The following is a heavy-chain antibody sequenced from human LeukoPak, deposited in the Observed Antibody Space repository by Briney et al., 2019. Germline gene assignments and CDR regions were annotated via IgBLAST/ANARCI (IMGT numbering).Heavy chain of an antibody. V-gene: IGHV3-7*01. CDR2: IKQDGSEK. CDR1: GFTFSSYW. J-gene: IGHJ4*02. CDR3: ARDGTYYDFWSGFYWLDY. Sequence: GGSLRLSRAASGFTFSSYWMSWVRQAPGKGLEWVANIKQDGSEKYYVDSVKGRFTISRDNAKNSLYLQMNSLRAEDTAVYYCARDGTYYDFWSGFYWLDYWGQGTLVTVSS. D-gene: IGHD3-3*01.